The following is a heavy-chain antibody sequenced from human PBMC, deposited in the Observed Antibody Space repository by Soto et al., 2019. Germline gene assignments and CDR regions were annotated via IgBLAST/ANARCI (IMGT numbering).Heavy chain of an antibody. CDR1: GYTFTSYG. V-gene: IGHV1-3*01. D-gene: IGHD2-2*01. CDR3: ARDPNPSSPYSHHYYYGMDV. J-gene: IGHJ6*02. Sequence: ASVKVSCKASGYTFTSYGINWVRQAPGQRLEWTGWINPGNGNTKYSQKFQGRVTITGDTSASTAYLELSSLRSEDTAVYYCARDPNPSSPYSHHYYYGMDVWGQGTTVTVSS. CDR2: INPGNGNT.